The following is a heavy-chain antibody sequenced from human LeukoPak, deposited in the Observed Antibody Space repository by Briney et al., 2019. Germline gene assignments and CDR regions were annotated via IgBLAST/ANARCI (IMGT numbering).Heavy chain of an antibody. J-gene: IGHJ4*02. V-gene: IGHV3-7*01. D-gene: IGHD5-18*01. CDR3: ARTARHLDY. Sequence: GGSLRLSCAASGLSLSSSWVRSVPQAPGKGLEWVANIKLDGSEKFYVDTMKGRFPISRENAKKSLYRQMNSLRAEDSAVYYGARTARHLDYWGQGTLVTVSS. CDR1: GLSLSSSW. CDR2: IKLDGSEK.